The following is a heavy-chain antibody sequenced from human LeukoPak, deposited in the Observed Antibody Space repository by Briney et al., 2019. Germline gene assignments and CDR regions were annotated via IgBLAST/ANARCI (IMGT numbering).Heavy chain of an antibody. CDR1: GGSFSGYY. Sequence: SETLSLTCAVYGGSFSGYYWSWIRQPPGKGLEWIGEINHSGSTNYNPSLKSRVTISVDTSKNQFSLKLSSVTAADTAVYYCARKRIVGATLFDYWGQGTLVTVSS. CDR3: ARKRIVGATLFDY. V-gene: IGHV4-34*01. J-gene: IGHJ4*02. CDR2: INHSGST. D-gene: IGHD1-26*01.